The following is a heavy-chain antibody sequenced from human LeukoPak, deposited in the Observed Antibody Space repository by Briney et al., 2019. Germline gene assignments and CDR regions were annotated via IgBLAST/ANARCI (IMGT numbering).Heavy chain of an antibody. CDR1: GFTFSSYA. CDR3: AKGSSWSRGWFDP. J-gene: IGHJ5*02. Sequence: PGGSLRLSCAASGFTFSSYAMSWVRQAPGKGMEWVSAISGSGGSTNYADSVKGRFTISRDNSKNTLYLQMNSLRVEDTAIYYCAKGSSWSRGWFDPWGQGTLVTVSA. D-gene: IGHD6-13*01. CDR2: ISGSGGST. V-gene: IGHV3-23*01.